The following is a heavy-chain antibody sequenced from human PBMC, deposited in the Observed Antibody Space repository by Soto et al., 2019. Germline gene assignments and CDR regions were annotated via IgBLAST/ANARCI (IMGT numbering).Heavy chain of an antibody. CDR1: GFTVSSKY. Sequence: GGSLRLSCAASGFTVSSKYMNWVRQTPGKGLEWVSIIYSNSRTYYADSVKGRFTISRDNSKNTLYLQMNTRRAEDTAMYYCARGLGYCSSTSCYSIFDSWGQGTLVTVSS. CDR3: ARGLGYCSSTSCYSIFDS. D-gene: IGHD2-2*01. J-gene: IGHJ5*01. V-gene: IGHV3-66*01. CDR2: IYSNSRT.